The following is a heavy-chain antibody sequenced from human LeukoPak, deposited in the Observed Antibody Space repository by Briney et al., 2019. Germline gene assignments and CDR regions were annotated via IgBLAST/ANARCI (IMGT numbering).Heavy chain of an antibody. Sequence: GGSLRLSCAASGFTVSANYMNWVRQAPGKGLELVSVIYSVPFYADSVKGRFTISRDNSKNTLYLQMNSLRADDTAVYYCARDGGSGPFDYWGQGTLVTVSS. CDR2: IYSVP. CDR3: ARDGGSGPFDY. V-gene: IGHV3-66*01. CDR1: GFTVSANY. J-gene: IGHJ4*02. D-gene: IGHD3-10*01.